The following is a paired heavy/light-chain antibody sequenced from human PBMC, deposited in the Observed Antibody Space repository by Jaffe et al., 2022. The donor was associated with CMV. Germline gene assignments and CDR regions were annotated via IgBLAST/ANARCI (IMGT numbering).Heavy chain of an antibody. J-gene: IGHJ6*02. CDR3: ARIPEEKGLSYYYYYGMDV. Sequence: QVTLKESGPVLVKPTETLTLTCTVSGFSLSNARMGVSWIRQPPGKALEWLAHIFSNDEKSYSTSLKSRLTISKDTSKSQVVLTMTNMDPVDTATYYCARIPEEKGLSYYYYYGMDVWGQGTTVTVSS. CDR2: IFSNDEK. D-gene: IGHD6-19*01. CDR1: GFSLSNARMG. V-gene: IGHV2-26*01.
Light chain of an antibody. V-gene: IGKV1-9*01. Sequence: DIQLTQSPSFLSASVGDRVTITCRASQGISSYLAWYQQKPGKAPKLLIYAASTLQSGVPSRFSGSGSGTEFTLTISSLQPEDFATYYCQQLNSYLRVTFGPGTKVDIK. CDR1: QGISSY. J-gene: IGKJ3*01. CDR3: QQLNSYLRVT. CDR2: AAS.